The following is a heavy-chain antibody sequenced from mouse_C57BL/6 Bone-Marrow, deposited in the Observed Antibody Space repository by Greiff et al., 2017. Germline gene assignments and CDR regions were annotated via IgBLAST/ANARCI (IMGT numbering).Heavy chain of an antibody. D-gene: IGHD1-1*01. Sequence: QVQLKESGAELVRPGASVTLSCTASGYPITDYEMHWVKQTPVHGLEWIGAIDPETGGTAYNQKFKGKATLTADKSSSTAYLELRSLTSEDSAVYYCATPFCTTVVATDYWGQGTTLTVSA. CDR1: GYPITDYE. CDR2: IDPETGGT. CDR3: ATPFCTTVVATDY. V-gene: IGHV1-15*01. J-gene: IGHJ2*01.